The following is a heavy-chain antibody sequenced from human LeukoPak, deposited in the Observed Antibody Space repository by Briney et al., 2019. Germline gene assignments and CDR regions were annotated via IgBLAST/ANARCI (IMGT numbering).Heavy chain of an antibody. V-gene: IGHV3-7*01. CDR1: GFTFSHYY. CDR2: IKQDGSEQ. D-gene: IGHD2-2*01. CDR3: ARESIVVVPTTMDDASDI. J-gene: IGHJ3*02. Sequence: GGSLGLSCAASGFTFSHYYMSWVRQAPGKGLEWVANIKQDGSEQFYLDSVKGRFTISRDNAKNAPYLQMHSLRVEDTAVYYCARESIVVVPTTMDDASDIWGQGTMVTVSS.